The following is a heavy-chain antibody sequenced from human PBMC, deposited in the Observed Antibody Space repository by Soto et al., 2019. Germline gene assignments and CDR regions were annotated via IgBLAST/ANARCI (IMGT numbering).Heavy chain of an antibody. V-gene: IGHV1-69*12. Sequence: QVQLVQSGAEVKKPGSSVKVSCKASGGTFSSYAISWVRQAPGQGLEWMGGIIPIFGTANYAQKFQGRVRITADESTSTAYMELSSLRPEATPVYYLARGWGSGYLEGGQGYWGQGPLVTVSS. CDR2: IIPIFGTA. J-gene: IGHJ4*02. CDR1: GGTFSSYA. D-gene: IGHD3-3*01. CDR3: ARGWGSGYLEGGQGY.